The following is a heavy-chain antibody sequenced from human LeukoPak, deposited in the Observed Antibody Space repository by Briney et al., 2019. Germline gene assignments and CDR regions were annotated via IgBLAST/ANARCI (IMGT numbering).Heavy chain of an antibody. D-gene: IGHD5-18*01. CDR2: SIPILGIA. CDR3: ARDSVGGYSYGLPYFDY. V-gene: IGHV1-69*04. CDR1: GGTFSSYA. J-gene: IGHJ4*02. Sequence: ASVKVSCKASGGTFSSYAISWVRQAPGQGLEWMGRSIPILGIANYAQKFQGRVTITADKSTSTAYMELSSLRSEDTAVYYCARDSVGGYSYGLPYFDYWGQGTLVTVSS.